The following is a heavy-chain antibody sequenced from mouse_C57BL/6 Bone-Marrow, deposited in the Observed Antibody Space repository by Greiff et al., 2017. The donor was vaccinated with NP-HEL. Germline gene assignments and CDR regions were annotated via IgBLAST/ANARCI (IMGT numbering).Heavy chain of an antibody. CDR1: GYTFTNYW. J-gene: IGHJ1*03. D-gene: IGHD2-1*01. Sequence: VMLVESGAELVRPGTSVKMSCKASGYTFTNYWIGWAKQRPGHGLEWIGDIYPGGGYTNYNEKFKGKATLTADKSSSTAYMQFSSLTSEDSAIYYCARYGNYWYFDVWGTGTTVTVSS. CDR2: IYPGGGYT. CDR3: ARYGNYWYFDV. V-gene: IGHV1-63*01.